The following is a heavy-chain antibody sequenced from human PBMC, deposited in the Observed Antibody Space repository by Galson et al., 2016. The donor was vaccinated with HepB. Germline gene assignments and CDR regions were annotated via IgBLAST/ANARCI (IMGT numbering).Heavy chain of an antibody. Sequence: SETLSLTCAVYGGSFSGYYWSWIRQPPGKGLEWIGEINHSGSANYNPSLKSRVTISIDTSKNQFSLKLKYVTAADTAIYYCARQTPYLAVAAKRKYSFAYWGQGTLVTVPS. CDR3: ARQTPYLAVAAKRKYSFAY. CDR2: INHSGSA. D-gene: IGHD2-15*01. V-gene: IGHV4-34*01. CDR1: GGSFSGYY. J-gene: IGHJ4*02.